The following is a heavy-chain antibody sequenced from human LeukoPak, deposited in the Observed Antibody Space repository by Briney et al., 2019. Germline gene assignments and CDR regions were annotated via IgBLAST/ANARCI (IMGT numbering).Heavy chain of an antibody. CDR3: ARDIRLYGEYYYYGMDV. V-gene: IGHV3-30-3*01. J-gene: IGHJ6*02. CDR2: ISYDGSNK. CDR1: GFTFSSYA. D-gene: IGHD3-16*01. Sequence: GRSLRPSCAASGFTFSSYAMHWVRQAPGKGLEWVAVISYDGSNKYYADSVKGRFTISRDNFKNTLYLQMNSLRAEDTAVYYCARDIRLYGEYYYYGMDVWGQGTTVTVSS.